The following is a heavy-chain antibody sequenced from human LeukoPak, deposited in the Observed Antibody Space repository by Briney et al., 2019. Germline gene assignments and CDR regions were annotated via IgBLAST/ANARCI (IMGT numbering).Heavy chain of an antibody. CDR2: ISSNGGST. CDR3: ARDWAAATYYGMDV. Sequence: GGSLRLSCAASGFTFSSYAMHWVRQAPGKGLEYVSAISSNGGSTYYANSVKGRFTISRDNSKNTLYLQMGSLRAEDMAVYYCARDWAAATYYGMDVWGQGTLVTVSS. J-gene: IGHJ6*02. CDR1: GFTFSSYA. D-gene: IGHD6-13*01. V-gene: IGHV3-64*01.